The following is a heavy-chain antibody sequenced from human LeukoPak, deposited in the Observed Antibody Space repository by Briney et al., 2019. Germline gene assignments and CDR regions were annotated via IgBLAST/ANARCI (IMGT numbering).Heavy chain of an antibody. D-gene: IGHD5-12*01. CDR1: GFTFTNAW. CDR2: IYYSGST. J-gene: IGHJ4*02. CDR3: ARFGGLRWPHYFDY. V-gene: IGHV4-38-2*01. Sequence: PGGSLRLSCAASGFTFTNAWMSWVRQPPGKGLEWIGSIYYSGSTYYNPSLKSRVTISVDTSKNQFSLKLSSVTAADTAVYYCARFGGLRWPHYFDYWGQGTLVTVSS.